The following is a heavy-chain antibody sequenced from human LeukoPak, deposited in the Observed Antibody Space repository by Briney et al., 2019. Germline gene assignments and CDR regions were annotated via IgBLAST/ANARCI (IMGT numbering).Heavy chain of an antibody. V-gene: IGHV4-38-2*02. CDR1: GYSISSGYY. CDR3: ARGPNAFDI. CDR2: IYHSGST. J-gene: IGHJ3*02. Sequence: SETLSLTCTVSGYSISSGYYWGWIRQPPGKGLEWIGSIYHSGSTYYNPSLKSRVTISVDTSKNQFSLKLSSMTAADTAVYYCARGPNAFDIWGQGTMVTVSS.